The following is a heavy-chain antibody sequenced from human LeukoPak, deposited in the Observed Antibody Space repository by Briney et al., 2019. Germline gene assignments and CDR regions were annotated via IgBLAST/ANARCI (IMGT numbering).Heavy chain of an antibody. CDR2: ITSSSTT. CDR1: AFSFSSFT. CDR3: ARDLDWGFDY. V-gene: IGHV3-48*04. Sequence: GGSLRLSCAASAFSFSSFTMNWVRQAPGKGLEWVSHITSSSTTTYADSVKGRFTISRDNARNSLYLQMNSLRDEDTAVYYCARDLDWGFDYWGQGTLVTVSS. D-gene: IGHD3-9*01. J-gene: IGHJ4*02.